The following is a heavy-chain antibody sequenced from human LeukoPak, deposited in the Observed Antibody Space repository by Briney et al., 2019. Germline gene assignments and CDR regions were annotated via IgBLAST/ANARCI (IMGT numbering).Heavy chain of an antibody. CDR3: ARQYYYGSASFGY. V-gene: IGHV4-31*03. Sequence: RPSETLSLTCTVSGGSISSGGYYWSWIRQHPGKGREWIIYFCYSGSTYYIRYLQSRVTMSIDTSKNQSSLNLTSVTAADTAVYYCARQYYYGSASFGYWGQGTLVTASS. D-gene: IGHD3-10*01. CDR2: FCYSGST. CDR1: GGSISSGGYY. J-gene: IGHJ4*02.